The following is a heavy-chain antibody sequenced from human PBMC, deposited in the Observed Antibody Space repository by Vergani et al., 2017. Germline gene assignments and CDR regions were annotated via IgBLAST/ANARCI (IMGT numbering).Heavy chain of an antibody. CDR1: GGSISSYY. CDR3: ARGGYDPYYVDY. J-gene: IGHJ4*02. D-gene: IGHD5-12*01. Sequence: QVQLQESGPGLVKPSETLSLTCTVSGGSISSYYWSWIRQPPGKGLEWIGYIDYSGSTNYNPSLKSRVTISVDTAKNQFSLKLSSVTAADTAVYYCARGGYDPYYVDYWGQGTLVTVSS. CDR2: IDYSGST. V-gene: IGHV4-59*01.